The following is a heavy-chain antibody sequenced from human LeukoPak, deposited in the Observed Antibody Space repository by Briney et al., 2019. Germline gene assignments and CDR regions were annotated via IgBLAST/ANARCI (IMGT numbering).Heavy chain of an antibody. Sequence: GGSLRLSCAASGFTFTSYGMYWVRQAPGKGLEWVAFIRYDGSHKDYADSVKGRFTISRDNSKNRLYLQMNSLRAEDTAVYFCAKDFSLGAWWLRGYIDSWGQGTLVTVSS. D-gene: IGHD5-12*01. CDR3: AKDFSLGAWWLRGYIDS. CDR2: IRYDGSHK. J-gene: IGHJ4*02. CDR1: GFTFTSYG. V-gene: IGHV3-30*02.